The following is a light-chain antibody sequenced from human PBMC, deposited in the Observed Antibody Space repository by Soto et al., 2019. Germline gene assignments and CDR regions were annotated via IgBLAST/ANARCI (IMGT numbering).Light chain of an antibody. Sequence: QPVLTQPPSASGTPGQRVTISCSGNSSNIGSNTVSWYQQLPGTAPKLLIYSNNLRPSEVPDRFSGSKSGTSASLATSELQSEDEADYYCATWDDSLNGYVVFGGGTKLTVL. V-gene: IGLV1-44*01. CDR3: ATWDDSLNGYVV. CDR2: SNN. CDR1: SSNIGSNT. J-gene: IGLJ2*01.